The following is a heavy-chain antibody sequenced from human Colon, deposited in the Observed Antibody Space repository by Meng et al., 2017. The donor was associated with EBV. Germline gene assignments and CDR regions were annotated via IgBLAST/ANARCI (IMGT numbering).Heavy chain of an antibody. Sequence: QAPLQLWGAVLLTAPKTLSLTWVVYGGSFIGQYWTSISQPPGKGLEWIGEINHSGITNYKPSLKSLVTISTDTSKNQFSLKVKSVTAADTAVYFCARLYPPDQWLLTSDTSEYWGQGTLVTVSS. V-gene: IGHV4-34*01. CDR3: ARLYPPDQWLLTSDTSEY. J-gene: IGHJ4*02. D-gene: IGHD6-19*01. CDR1: GGSFIGQY. CDR2: INHSGIT.